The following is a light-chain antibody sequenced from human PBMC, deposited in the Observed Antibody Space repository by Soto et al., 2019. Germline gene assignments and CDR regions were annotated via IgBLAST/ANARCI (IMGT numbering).Light chain of an antibody. J-gene: IGLJ2*01. CDR3: SSFSASTTLL. CDR2: EGN. Sequence: QSVLTQPASVSGSPGQSITISCTGTSSDVGSYNLVSWYQQHPGKAPKLMIYEGNKRPSGVSNRFSGSKSGNTASLTISGLQAEDEADYYCSSFSASTTLLFGGGTKVTV. V-gene: IGLV2-23*01. CDR1: SSDVGSYNL.